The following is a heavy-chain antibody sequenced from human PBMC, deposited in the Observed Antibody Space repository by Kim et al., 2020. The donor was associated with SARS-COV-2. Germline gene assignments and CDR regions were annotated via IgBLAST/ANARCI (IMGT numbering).Heavy chain of an antibody. J-gene: IGHJ4*02. Sequence: GGSLRLSCAASGFTFSSYAMHWVRQAPGKGLEWVAVISYDGSNKYYADSVKGRFTISRDNSKNTLYLQMNSLRAEDTAVYYCARDLVADSSFRYWGQGTLVTVSS. CDR2: ISYDGSNK. CDR1: GFTFSSYA. V-gene: IGHV3-30-3*01. CDR3: ARDLVADSSFRY. D-gene: IGHD5-12*01.